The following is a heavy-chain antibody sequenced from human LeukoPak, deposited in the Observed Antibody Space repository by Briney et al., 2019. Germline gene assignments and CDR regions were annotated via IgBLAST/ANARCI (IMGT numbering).Heavy chain of an antibody. CDR3: VRDRTKYCSSTSCPLDY. V-gene: IGHV1-2*02. CDR2: INPNSGAT. Sequence: ASVKVSCKASGYTFTGHHVHWVRQAPGQGLQWMGWINPNSGATNYARKFQGRVTMTRDTSIRTAYMELSRLRSDDTAVYYCVRDRTKYCSSTSCPLDYWGQGTLVTVSS. J-gene: IGHJ4*02. CDR1: GYTFTGHH. D-gene: IGHD2-2*01.